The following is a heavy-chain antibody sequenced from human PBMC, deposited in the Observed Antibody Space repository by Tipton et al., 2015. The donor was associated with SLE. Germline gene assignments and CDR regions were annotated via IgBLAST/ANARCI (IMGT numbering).Heavy chain of an antibody. J-gene: IGHJ5*02. V-gene: IGHV4-61*02. CDR1: GGSISSGSYY. CDR2: IYTSGST. D-gene: IGHD2-2*01. Sequence: TLSLTCTVSGGSISSGSYYWSWIRQPAGKGLEWIGRIYTSGSTNYNPSLKSRVTISVDTSKNQFSLKLGSLTAADTAVYYCAREDIVVVPAALRHNWFDPWGQGTLVTVSS. CDR3: AREDIVVVPAALRHNWFDP.